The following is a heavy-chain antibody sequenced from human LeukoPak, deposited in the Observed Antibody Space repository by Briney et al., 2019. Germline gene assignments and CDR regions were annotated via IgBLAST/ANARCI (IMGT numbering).Heavy chain of an antibody. V-gene: IGHV3-21*01. J-gene: IGHJ4*02. CDR3: ARGGSPSDY. D-gene: IGHD3-16*01. CDR2: ISSSSSSI. CDR1: RFTFSSYS. Sequence: GSLRLSCAASRFTFSSYSMIWVRQAPGKGLEWVSSISSSSSSIYYADSVKGRFTISRDNAKNTLSLEMNSLRPEDTAVYYCARGGSPSDYWGQGTLVSVSS.